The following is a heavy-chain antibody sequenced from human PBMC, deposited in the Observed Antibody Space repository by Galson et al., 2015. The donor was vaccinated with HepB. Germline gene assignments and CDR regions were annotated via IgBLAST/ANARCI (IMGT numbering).Heavy chain of an antibody. Sequence: SLRLSCAASGFTFSSYGMHWVRQAPGKGLEWVAVIWYDGSNKYYADSVKGRFTISRDNSKNTLYLQMNSLRAEDTAVYYCAREVLPRSIAVAGTGNFDYWGQGTLVTVSS. D-gene: IGHD6-19*01. CDR1: GFTFSSYG. J-gene: IGHJ4*02. CDR3: AREVLPRSIAVAGTGNFDY. V-gene: IGHV3-33*01. CDR2: IWYDGSNK.